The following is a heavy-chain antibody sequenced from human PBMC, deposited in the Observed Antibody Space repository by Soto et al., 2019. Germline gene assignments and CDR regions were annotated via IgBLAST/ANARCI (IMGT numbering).Heavy chain of an antibody. D-gene: IGHD6-19*01. CDR3: ARPPLYSSGGYFDS. V-gene: IGHV3-23*01. J-gene: IGHJ4*01. CDR1: GFTFSDHG. Sequence: PGGSLRLSCAASGFTFSDHGMTWVRQAPGKGLEWVSSISNDAARTFYADSVKARFTVSRDRSNNTLYLQMNSRRAEDTAVYFCARPPLYSSGGYFDSWGHGTLVTVSS. CDR2: ISNDAART.